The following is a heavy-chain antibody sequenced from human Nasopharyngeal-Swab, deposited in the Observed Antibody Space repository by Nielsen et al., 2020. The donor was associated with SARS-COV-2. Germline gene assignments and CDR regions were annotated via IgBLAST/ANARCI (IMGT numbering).Heavy chain of an antibody. CDR1: GGSISSSSYY. D-gene: IGHD6-6*01. CDR3: ARIAAPPWYFDL. CDR2: IYYSGST. Sequence: SETLSLTCTVSGGSISSSSYYWGWIRQPPGKGLEWIGSIYYSGSTHYNPSLKSRVTISVDTSKNQFSLKLSSVTAADTAVYYCARIAAPPWYFDLWGRGTLVTVSS. J-gene: IGHJ2*01. V-gene: IGHV4-39*07.